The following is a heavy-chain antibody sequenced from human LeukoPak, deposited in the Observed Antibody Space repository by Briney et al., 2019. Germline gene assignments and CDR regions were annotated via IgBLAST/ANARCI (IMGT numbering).Heavy chain of an antibody. CDR3: ARDSGRRWFDP. V-gene: IGHV4-59*01. J-gene: IGHJ5*02. CDR1: GGSISSYY. Sequence: SETLSLTCTVSGGSISSYYWSWIRQPPGKGLEWIGYIYYSGSTNYNPSLKSRVTVSVDTSKNQFSLKLSSVTAADTAVYYRARDSGRRWFDPWGQGTLVTVSS. CDR2: IYYSGST.